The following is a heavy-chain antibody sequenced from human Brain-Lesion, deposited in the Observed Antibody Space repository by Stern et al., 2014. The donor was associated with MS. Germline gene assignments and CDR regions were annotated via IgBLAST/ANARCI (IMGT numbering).Heavy chain of an antibody. CDR1: GYTLPDFS. D-gene: IGHD1-26*01. V-gene: IGHV1-24*01. J-gene: IGHJ4*02. CDR2: FYPEDGET. CDR3: ATLSPGAGGNYYRHFDY. Sequence: QVQLVQSWGEVEKPGASVKGSCKVSGYTLPDFSKHWGRQAPRKRLEWMGGFYPEDGETIYAQKFQGRVTMTEDTSTDTAYMELSSLRSEDTAVYYCATLSPGAGGNYYRHFDYWGQGTLVTVSS.